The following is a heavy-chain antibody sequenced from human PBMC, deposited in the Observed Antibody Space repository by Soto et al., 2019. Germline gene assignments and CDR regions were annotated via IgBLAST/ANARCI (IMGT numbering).Heavy chain of an antibody. CDR2: ISYGGVNK. V-gene: IGHV3-30-3*01. J-gene: IGHJ4*02. CDR3: AREEFEDGRGHFDY. CDR1: GFTFSTSV. Sequence: QVQLVESGGGVVQPGGSMRLSCAASGFTFSTSVMHWVRQAPGKGLEWMAIISYGGVNKYYADSVKGRFTISRDISESTLDLQMNSLRTEDTAVYYCAREEFEDGRGHFDYWGQGTLVSVSS. D-gene: IGHD3-22*01.